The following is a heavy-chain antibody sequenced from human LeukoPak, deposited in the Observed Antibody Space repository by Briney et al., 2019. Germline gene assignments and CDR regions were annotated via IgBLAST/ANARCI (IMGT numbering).Heavy chain of an antibody. CDR3: ASRRITIFGVVISDY. CDR2: ISSSSSYI. Sequence: GGSLRLSCAASGFTFSSYSMNWVRQAPGKGLEWVSSISSSSSYIYYADSVKGRFTISRDNAKNSPYLQMNSLRAEDTAVYYCASRRITIFGVVISDYWGQGTLVTVSS. J-gene: IGHJ4*02. D-gene: IGHD3-3*01. V-gene: IGHV3-21*01. CDR1: GFTFSSYS.